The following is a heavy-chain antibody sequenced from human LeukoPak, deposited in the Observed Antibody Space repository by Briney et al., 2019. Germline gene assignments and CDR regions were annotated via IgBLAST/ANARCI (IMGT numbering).Heavy chain of an antibody. V-gene: IGHV3-23*01. D-gene: IGHD1-1*01. Sequence: GGSLRLSCAASGFTFTNYAMTWVRQAPGKGLEWVSVISASGGSTYYADSVKGRFTISRDNSKNTVYLQMNSLRADDTAVYYCARESNDGGYFDYWGQGTLVTVSS. J-gene: IGHJ4*02. CDR1: GFTFTNYA. CDR2: ISASGGST. CDR3: ARESNDGGYFDY.